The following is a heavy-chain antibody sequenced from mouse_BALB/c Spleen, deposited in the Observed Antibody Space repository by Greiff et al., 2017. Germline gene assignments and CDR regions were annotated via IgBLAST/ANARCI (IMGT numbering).Heavy chain of an antibody. Sequence: LQQPGSELVRPGASVKLSCKASGYTFTSYWMHWVKQRPGQGLEWIGNIYPGSGSTNYDEKFKSKATLTVDTSSSTAYMQLSSLTSEDSAVYYCTRDPITTVGAIDYWGQGTSVTVSS. CDR3: TRDPITTVGAIDY. CDR1: GYTFTSYW. CDR2: IYPGSGST. V-gene: IGHV1S22*01. D-gene: IGHD1-1*01. J-gene: IGHJ4*01.